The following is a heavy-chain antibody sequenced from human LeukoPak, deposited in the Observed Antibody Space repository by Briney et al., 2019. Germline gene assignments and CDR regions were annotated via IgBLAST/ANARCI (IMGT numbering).Heavy chain of an antibody. CDR3: ARGPEDYYESSGYFYL. Sequence: GGSLRLSCAASGFTFNNYEMNWVRQAPGKGLEWVSYISSSGGARYYADSVKGRLTISRDNAKNSLYLQMNSLRGEDTAVYYCARGPEDYYESSGYFYLWGQGTLVTVSS. D-gene: IGHD3-22*01. J-gene: IGHJ4*02. CDR1: GFTFNNYE. CDR2: ISSSGGAR. V-gene: IGHV3-48*03.